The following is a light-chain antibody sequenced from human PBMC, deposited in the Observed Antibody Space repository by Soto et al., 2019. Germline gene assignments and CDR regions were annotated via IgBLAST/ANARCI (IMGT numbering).Light chain of an antibody. CDR2: GAS. CDR1: QSVSSD. CDR3: QQYSNRPPVT. J-gene: IGKJ5*01. Sequence: EIVMTQSPATLSVSPGERVTLSYRASQSVSSDLAWYQQKPGQAPRLLIYGASIRATDIPARFSGSGSGTEFTLTISSLRSEDFAFYYCQQYSNRPPVTFGQGTRLE. V-gene: IGKV3-15*01.